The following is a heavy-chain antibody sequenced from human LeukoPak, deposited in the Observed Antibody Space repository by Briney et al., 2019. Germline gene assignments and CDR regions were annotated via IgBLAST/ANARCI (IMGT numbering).Heavy chain of an antibody. V-gene: IGHV4-4*02. D-gene: IGHD3-16*01. CDR1: GGSISSSNW. Sequence: SGTLSLTCAVSGGSISSSNWWTWVRPPPGKGLEWIGEIYHSGSTTYNPSLKSRVTISVDKSKNQFSLKLSSVTAADTAVYYCARWGSSSGRYYFDSWGQGTLVTVSS. CDR2: IYHSGST. J-gene: IGHJ4*02. CDR3: ARWGSSSGRYYFDS.